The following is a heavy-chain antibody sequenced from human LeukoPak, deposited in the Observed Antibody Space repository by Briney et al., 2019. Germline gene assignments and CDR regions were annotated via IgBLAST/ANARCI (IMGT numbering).Heavy chain of an antibody. Sequence: GGSLRLSCTASGFTFSSYSMNWVRQAPGKGLEWVSVIYSGGSTYYADSVKGRFTISRDNSKNTLYLQMNSLRAEDTAVYYCARGHPVDGYSYAYHAFDIWGQGTMVTVSS. CDR3: ARGHPVDGYSYAYHAFDI. CDR2: IYSGGST. V-gene: IGHV3-53*01. J-gene: IGHJ3*02. D-gene: IGHD5-18*01. CDR1: GFTFSSYS.